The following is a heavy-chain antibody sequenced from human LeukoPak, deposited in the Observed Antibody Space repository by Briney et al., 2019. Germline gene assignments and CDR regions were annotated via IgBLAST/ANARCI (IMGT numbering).Heavy chain of an antibody. CDR2: IYTSGST. J-gene: IGHJ6*03. D-gene: IGHD3-10*01. CDR3: ARGHGSGVYYYYYYMDV. Sequence: SETLSLTCTVSGGSISSYYWSWIRQPAGKGLEWIGRIYTSGSTNYNPSLKSRVTISVDTSKNQFSLKLSSVTAADTAVYYCARGHGSGVYYYYYYMDVWGKGTTVTVSS. V-gene: IGHV4-4*07. CDR1: GGSISSYY.